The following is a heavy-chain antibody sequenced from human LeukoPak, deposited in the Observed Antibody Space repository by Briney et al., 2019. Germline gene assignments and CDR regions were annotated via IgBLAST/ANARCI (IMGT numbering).Heavy chain of an antibody. Sequence: GGSLRLSCAASGFTFSNYDMTWVRQAPGKGLEYVSSISATTIYKFSANSVWGRFTISRDNVENSLYLQMNDPRGQDTVVYYCARIGLGRDAYNSFDYWGQGTLVTVSS. V-gene: IGHV3-21*01. J-gene: IGHJ4*02. CDR1: GFTFSNYD. D-gene: IGHD5-24*01. CDR2: ISATTIYK. CDR3: ARIGLGRDAYNSFDY.